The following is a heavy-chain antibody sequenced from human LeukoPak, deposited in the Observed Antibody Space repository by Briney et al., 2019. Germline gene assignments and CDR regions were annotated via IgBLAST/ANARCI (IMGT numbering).Heavy chain of an antibody. J-gene: IGHJ4*02. CDR2: ISSNGDNT. CDR3: VRGTGY. Sequence: GGSLRLSCSVSGFTFSTYVMHWVRQAPGKGLQYVSAISSNGDNTYYADSVKGRFTISRDNSKNTLYLQMSSLRADDTAVYYCVRGTGYWGQGTLVTVSS. CDR1: GFTFSTYV. V-gene: IGHV3-64D*06.